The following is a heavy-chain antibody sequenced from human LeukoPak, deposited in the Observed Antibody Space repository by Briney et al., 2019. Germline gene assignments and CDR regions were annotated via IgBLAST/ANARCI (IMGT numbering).Heavy chain of an antibody. CDR1: GFTFSSYA. CDR3: AKDRGRGAVAVLEYYFDY. CDR2: ISGSGGST. J-gene: IGHJ4*02. V-gene: IGHV3-23*01. Sequence: GGSLRLSCAASGFTFSSYAMSWVHQAPGKGLEWVSAISGSGGSTYYADSVKGRFTISRDNSKNTLYLQMNSLRAEDTAVYYCAKDRGRGAVAVLEYYFDYWGQGTLVTVSS. D-gene: IGHD6-19*01.